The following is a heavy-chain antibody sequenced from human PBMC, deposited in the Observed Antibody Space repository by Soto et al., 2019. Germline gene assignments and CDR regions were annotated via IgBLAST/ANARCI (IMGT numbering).Heavy chain of an antibody. CDR2: IGTAGDT. Sequence: GGSLRLSCAASGFTFSSYDMHWVRQATGKGLEWVSAIGTAGDTYYPGSVKGRFTISRENAKNSLYLQMNSLRAEDTAVYYCARCSSAGSGWYGNYYGMDVWGQGTTVTVSS. CDR3: ARCSSAGSGWYGNYYGMDV. J-gene: IGHJ6*02. V-gene: IGHV3-13*01. CDR1: GFTFSSYD. D-gene: IGHD6-19*01.